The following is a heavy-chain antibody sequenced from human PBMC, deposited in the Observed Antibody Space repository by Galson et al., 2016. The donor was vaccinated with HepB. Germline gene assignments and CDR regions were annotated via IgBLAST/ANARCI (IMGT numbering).Heavy chain of an antibody. CDR2: IKSKSDGGAT. V-gene: IGHV3-15*01. CDR1: GFTFSDAW. Sequence: SLRLSCAASGFTFSDAWMSWVRQAPGKGLEWVGRIKSKSDGGATDYAAPVTGRFAISRDDSKNTLYLQVNSLNTEDTGVYYCTIYRGSSAPQYYYYGMDVWGKGTTVTVSS. D-gene: IGHD6-6*01. J-gene: IGHJ6*04. CDR3: TIYRGSSAPQYYYYGMDV.